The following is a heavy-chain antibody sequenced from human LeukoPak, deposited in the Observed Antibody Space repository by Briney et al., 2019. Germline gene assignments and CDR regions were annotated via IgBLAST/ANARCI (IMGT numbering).Heavy chain of an antibody. CDR2: INHSGST. D-gene: IGHD3-3*01. J-gene: IGHJ4*02. V-gene: IGHV4-34*01. Sequence: IPSETLSLTCAVYGGSFSGYYWSWIRQPPGKGLEWIGEINHSGSTNYNPSLKSRVTISVDTSKNQFSLKLSSVTAADTAVYYCARGYGTYYDFWSGSRPWYYFDYWGQGTLVTVSS. CDR3: ARGYGTYYDFWSGSRPWYYFDY. CDR1: GGSFSGYY.